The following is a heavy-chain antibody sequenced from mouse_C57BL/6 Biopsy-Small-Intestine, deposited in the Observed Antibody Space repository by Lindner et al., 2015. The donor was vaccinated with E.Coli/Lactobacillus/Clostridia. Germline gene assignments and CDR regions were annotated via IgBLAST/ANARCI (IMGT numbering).Heavy chain of an antibody. CDR2: INPNSGGT. CDR1: GYTFTAYY. V-gene: IGHV1-64*01. J-gene: IGHJ4*01. Sequence: SVKVSCKASGYTFTAYYMHWVRQAPGQGLEWMGRINPNSGGTNYAQKFQGRVTMTRDTSISTAYMDLSRLRSDDTAMYYCASTPNSSTDYWGQGTLVTVSS. D-gene: IGHD6-1*01. CDR3: ASTPNSSTDY.